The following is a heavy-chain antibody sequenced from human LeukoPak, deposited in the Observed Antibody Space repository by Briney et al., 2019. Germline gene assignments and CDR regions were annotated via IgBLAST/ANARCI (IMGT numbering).Heavy chain of an antibody. CDR1: GYTFTTYD. Sequence: ASVKVSCKASGYTFTTYDINWVRQATGQGLEWMGWMNPNSGNTGYAQKFQGRVTMTRNTSISTAYMELSSLRSEDTAVYYCARSADLIQPVGWFDPWGQGTLVTVSS. V-gene: IGHV1-8*01. CDR3: ARSADLIQPVGWFDP. D-gene: IGHD5-18*01. J-gene: IGHJ5*02. CDR2: MNPNSGNT.